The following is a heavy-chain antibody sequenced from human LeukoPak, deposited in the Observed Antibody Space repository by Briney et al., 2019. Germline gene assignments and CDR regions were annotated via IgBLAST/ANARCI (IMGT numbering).Heavy chain of an antibody. CDR3: ARVPLGWFGDYQNWFDP. J-gene: IGHJ5*02. D-gene: IGHD4-17*01. V-gene: IGHV3-30*03. CDR1: GFTFSSSA. Sequence: PGGSLRLSCAASGFTFSSSAMHWVRQPPGKGLEWVTVISNDESNKYYADSVKGRFTISRDNAKNSLYLQMNSLRAEDTAVYYCARVPLGWFGDYQNWFDPWGQGTLVTVSS. CDR2: ISNDESNK.